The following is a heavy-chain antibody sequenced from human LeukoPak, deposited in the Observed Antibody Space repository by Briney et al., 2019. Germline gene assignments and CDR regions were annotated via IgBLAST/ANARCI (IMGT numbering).Heavy chain of an antibody. J-gene: IGHJ4*02. D-gene: IGHD3-10*01. CDR3: AKGLVGFQGFGESRFDY. CDR2: ISSSSSYI. V-gene: IGHV3-21*04. Sequence: SGGSPRLSCAASGFTFSSYSMNWVRQAPGKGLEWVSSISSSSSYIYYADSVKGRFTISRDNAKNSLYLQMNSLRAEDTALYYCAKGLVGFQGFGESRFDYWGQGTLVTVSS. CDR1: GFTFSSYS.